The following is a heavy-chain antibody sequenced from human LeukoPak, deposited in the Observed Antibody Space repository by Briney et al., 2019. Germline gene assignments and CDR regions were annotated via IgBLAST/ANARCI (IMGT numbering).Heavy chain of an antibody. D-gene: IGHD2-21*01. CDR2: MNPNSGNT. CDR3: ARGRFPLYCGGDCHRAGWFDP. V-gene: IGHV1-8*01. Sequence: ASVKVSCKASGYTFTSYDIDWVRQATGQGLEWMGWMNPNSGNTGYAQKFQGRVTMTRNTSISTAYMELSSLRSEDTAVYYCARGRFPLYCGGDCHRAGWFDPWGQGTLVTVSS. CDR1: GYTFTSYD. J-gene: IGHJ5*02.